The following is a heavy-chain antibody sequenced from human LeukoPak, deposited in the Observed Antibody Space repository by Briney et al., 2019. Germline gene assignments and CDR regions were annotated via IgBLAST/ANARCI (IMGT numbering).Heavy chain of an antibody. CDR1: GGSFSGYY. CDR2: IYYSGST. Sequence: PSETLSLTCAVYGGSFSGYYWSWIRQPPGKGLEWIGNIYYSGSTYYNPSLKSRVTISVDTSKNQFSLKLSSVTAADTAVYYCARRSCSSTSCYTGSYYMDVWGKGTTVTVSS. CDR3: ARRSCSSTSCYTGSYYMDV. D-gene: IGHD2-2*02. V-gene: IGHV4-34*01. J-gene: IGHJ6*03.